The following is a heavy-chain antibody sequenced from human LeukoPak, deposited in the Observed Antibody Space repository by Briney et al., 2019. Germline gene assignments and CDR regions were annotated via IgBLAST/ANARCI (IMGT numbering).Heavy chain of an antibody. V-gene: IGHV3-30-3*01. CDR2: ISSDGNHK. J-gene: IGHJ5*02. CDR3: ARDRLPPPGVYCFDP. D-gene: IGHD5-12*01. Sequence: PGGSLRLSCAASGFTFSTYAMHWVRQAPGKGLEWVAAISSDGNHKHFADSVRGRFTISRDNSKYTLFPQMNSLRPDDTAVYYCARDRLPPPGVYCFDPWGQGTLVTVSP. CDR1: GFTFSTYA.